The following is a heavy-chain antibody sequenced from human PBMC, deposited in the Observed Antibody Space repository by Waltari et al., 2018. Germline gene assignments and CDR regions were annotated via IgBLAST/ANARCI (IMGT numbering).Heavy chain of an antibody. CDR1: GGSISSSSYY. D-gene: IGHD6-6*01. CDR2: IYYSGST. V-gene: IGHV4-39*07. J-gene: IGHJ3*02. CDR3: ARGGEGVYSSSSGQNAFDI. Sequence: QLQLQESGPGLVKPSETLSLTCTVSGGSISSSSYYWGWIRQPPGKGLEWIGSIYYSGSTYYNPSLKSRVTISVDTSKNQFSLKLSSVTAADTAVYYCARGGEGVYSSSSGQNAFDIWGQGTMVTVSS.